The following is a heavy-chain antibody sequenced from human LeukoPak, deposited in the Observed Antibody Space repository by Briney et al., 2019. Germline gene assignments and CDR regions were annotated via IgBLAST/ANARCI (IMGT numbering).Heavy chain of an antibody. CDR1: GGSISRYH. D-gene: IGHD4/OR15-4a*01. V-gene: IGHV4-59*01. Sequence: PSETLSLTCTVSGGSISRYHWSWIRQPPGKGLEWIGSFYYNGSTNYNPSLKSRVTISVDTSKNQFSLKLRSVTAADTAVYFCARALPQRLYGERRYNYYMDVWAKGPRSPSP. J-gene: IGHJ6*03. CDR3: ARALPQRLYGERRYNYYMDV. CDR2: FYYNGST.